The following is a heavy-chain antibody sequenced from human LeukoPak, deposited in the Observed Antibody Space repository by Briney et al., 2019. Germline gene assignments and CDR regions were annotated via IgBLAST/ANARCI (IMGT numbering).Heavy chain of an antibody. J-gene: IGHJ4*02. CDR2: ISSSSSYI. Sequence: GGSLRLSCAASGFTFSSYSMNLVRQAPGKGLEWVSSISSSSSYIYYADSVKGRFTISRDNAKNSLYLQMNSLRAEDTAVYYCARREYSSGWYGYWGQGTLVTVSS. D-gene: IGHD6-19*01. V-gene: IGHV3-21*01. CDR1: GFTFSSYS. CDR3: ARREYSSGWYGY.